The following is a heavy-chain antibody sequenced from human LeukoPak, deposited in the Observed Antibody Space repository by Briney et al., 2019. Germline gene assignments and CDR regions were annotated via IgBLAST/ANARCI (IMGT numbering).Heavy chain of an antibody. Sequence: GGSLRLSCAASGFTFSSYSMNWVRQAPGKGLEWVSSISSSSSYIYYADSVKGRFTISRDNAKNSLYLQMNSLRAEDTAVYYCAKDRYYYDSSGSVFDYWGQGTLVTVSS. V-gene: IGHV3-21*04. J-gene: IGHJ4*02. CDR2: ISSSSSYI. CDR3: AKDRYYYDSSGSVFDY. D-gene: IGHD3-22*01. CDR1: GFTFSSYS.